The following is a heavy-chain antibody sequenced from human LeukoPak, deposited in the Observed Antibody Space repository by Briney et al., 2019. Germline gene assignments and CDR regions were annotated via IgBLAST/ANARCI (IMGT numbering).Heavy chain of an antibody. CDR1: GGSFSGYY. D-gene: IGHD6-19*01. J-gene: IGHJ4*02. Sequence: TSETLSLTCAVYGGSFSGYYWSWIRQPPGKGLEWIGEINHSGSTNYNPSLKSRVTISVDTSKNQFSLKLSSVTAADTAVYYCARVPSIAVAGTWIDYWGQGTLVTVSS. V-gene: IGHV4-34*01. CDR2: INHSGST. CDR3: ARVPSIAVAGTWIDY.